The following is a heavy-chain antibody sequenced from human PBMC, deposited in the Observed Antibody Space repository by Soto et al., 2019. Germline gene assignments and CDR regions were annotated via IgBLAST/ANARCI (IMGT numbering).Heavy chain of an antibody. CDR1: GGTFSSYA. CDR3: ARSYSGSYFRFDY. D-gene: IGHD1-26*01. Sequence: KVSCKASGGTFSSYAISWVRQAPGQGLEWMGGIIPIFGTANYAQKFQGRVTITADESTSTAYMELSSLRSEDTAVYYCARSYSGSYFRFDYWGQGTLVTVSS. V-gene: IGHV1-69*01. J-gene: IGHJ4*02. CDR2: IIPIFGTA.